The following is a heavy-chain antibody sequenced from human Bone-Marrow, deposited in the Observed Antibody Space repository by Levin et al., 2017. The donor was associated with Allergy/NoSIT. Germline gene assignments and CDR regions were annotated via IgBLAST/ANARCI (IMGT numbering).Heavy chain of an antibody. CDR2: IYESVST. CDR3: ARYDRSGDAFDI. Sequence: GSLRLSCTVSGGSISTYFWSWIRQPPGNGLEWIGYIYESVSTMYNPSLESRVTISLDTSKNQFSLRLSSVTAADTAVYYCARYDRSGDAFDIWGQGTMVTVSS. V-gene: IGHV4-59*08. D-gene: IGHD3-22*01. CDR1: GGSISTYF. J-gene: IGHJ3*02.